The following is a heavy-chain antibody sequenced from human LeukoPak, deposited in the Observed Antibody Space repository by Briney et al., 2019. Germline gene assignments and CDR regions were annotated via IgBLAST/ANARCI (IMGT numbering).Heavy chain of an antibody. V-gene: IGHV3-30*02. CDR1: GFTFSSYG. CDR2: IRYDGSNK. J-gene: IGHJ4*02. CDR3: AKESGDSSGYYFLGPGGLWFDY. D-gene: IGHD3-22*01. Sequence: GGSLRLSCAASGFTFSSYGMHWVRQAPGKGLEWVAFIRYDGSNKYYADSVKGRFTISRDNSKNTLYLQMNSLRAEDTAVYYCAKESGDSSGYYFLGPGGLWFDYWGQGTLVTVSS.